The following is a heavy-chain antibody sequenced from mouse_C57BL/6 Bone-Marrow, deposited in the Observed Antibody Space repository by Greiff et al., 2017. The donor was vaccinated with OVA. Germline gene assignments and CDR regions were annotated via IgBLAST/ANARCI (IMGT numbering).Heavy chain of an antibody. D-gene: IGHD1-1*02. V-gene: IGHV1-69*01. CDR1: GYTFTSYW. Sequence: VQLQQPGAELVMPGASVKLSCKASGYTFTSYWMHWVKQRPGQGLEWIGEIDPSDSYTNYNQKFKGKSTLTVDKSSSTAYMQLSSLTSEDSAVYYCARLVYWYFDVGGTGTTVTVSS. CDR3: ARLVYWYFDV. CDR2: IDPSDSYT. J-gene: IGHJ1*03.